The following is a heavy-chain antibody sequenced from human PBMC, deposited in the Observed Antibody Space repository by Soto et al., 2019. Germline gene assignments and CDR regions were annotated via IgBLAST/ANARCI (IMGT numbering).Heavy chain of an antibody. J-gene: IGHJ6*02. CDR3: AAFHLEWLPPYYYYYGMDV. CDR1: GFTFTSSA. V-gene: IGHV1-58*01. D-gene: IGHD3-3*01. CDR2: IVVGSGNT. Sequence: QMQLVQSGPEVKKPGTSVKVSCKASGFTFTSSAVQWVRQARGQRLEWIGWIVVGSGNTNYAQKFQERVTITRDMSTSTAYMELSSLRSEDTAVYYCAAFHLEWLPPYYYYYGMDVWGQGTTVTVSS.